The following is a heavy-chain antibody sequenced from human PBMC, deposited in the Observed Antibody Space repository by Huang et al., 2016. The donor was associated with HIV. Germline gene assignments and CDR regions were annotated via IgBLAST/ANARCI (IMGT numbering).Heavy chain of an antibody. J-gene: IGHJ6*02. D-gene: IGHD2-8*01. Sequence: LVESGGGLVRPGGSLRLSCAGSTVTFSAYWMTWVRQSPGQGLDWVASIRQDGSEKHYVDSVEGRCNISRDNGKKLLFLEMRSLGVDDTAVYFCATKADAMDVWGQGTTVIVSS. V-gene: IGHV3-7*01. CDR2: IRQDGSEK. CDR3: ATKADAMDV. CDR1: TVTFSAYW.